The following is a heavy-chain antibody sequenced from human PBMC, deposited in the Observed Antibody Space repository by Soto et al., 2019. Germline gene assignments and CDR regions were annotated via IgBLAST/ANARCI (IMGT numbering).Heavy chain of an antibody. J-gene: IGHJ1*01. CDR3: ARSPGIEQWLVLSEYFQH. V-gene: IGHV3-23*01. D-gene: IGHD6-19*01. CDR1: GFTFSSYA. CDR2: ISGSGGST. Sequence: GGSLRLSCAASGFTFSSYAMSWVRQAPGKGLEWVSAISGSGGSTYYADSVKGRFTISRDNSKNTLYLQMNSLRAEDTAVYYCARSPGIEQWLVLSEYFQHWGQGTLVTVSS.